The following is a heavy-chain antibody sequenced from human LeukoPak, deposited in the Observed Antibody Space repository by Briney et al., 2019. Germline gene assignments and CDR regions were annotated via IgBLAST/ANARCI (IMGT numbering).Heavy chain of an antibody. D-gene: IGHD5-18*01. CDR2: ISDSGGNT. J-gene: IGHJ4*02. CDR1: GFTFSNYA. V-gene: IGHV3-23*01. Sequence: PGGSLRLSCAASGFTFSNYAMTWVRQGPGKGLEWVSAISDSGGNTYYADSVKGRFTISRDNSKNTLYLQMNSLRAEDTAVYYCAKENHASSGYSYGYSYWGQGTLVTVSS. CDR3: AKENHASSGYSYGYSY.